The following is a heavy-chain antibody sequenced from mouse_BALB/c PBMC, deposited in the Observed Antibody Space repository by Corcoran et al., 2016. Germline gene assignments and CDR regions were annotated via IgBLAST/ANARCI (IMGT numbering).Heavy chain of an antibody. CDR1: GYTFTDYN. D-gene: IGHD2-10*01. CDR3: ASSYYCNLAWFAY. J-gene: IGHJ3*01. Sequence: EVQLQQSGPELVKPGASVKISCKASGYTFTDYNMHWVKQSHGKSLEWIGYIYPYNGGTGYNQKFKSKATLTVDNSSSTAYMELRSLTSEDSAVYYCASSYYCNLAWFAYWGQGTLVTVSA. V-gene: IGHV1S29*02. CDR2: IYPYNGGT.